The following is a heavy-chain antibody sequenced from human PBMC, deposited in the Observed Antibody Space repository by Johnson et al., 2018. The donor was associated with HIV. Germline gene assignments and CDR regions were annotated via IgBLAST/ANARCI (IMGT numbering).Heavy chain of an antibody. CDR3: ARERQILEWLPAHRAFAL. J-gene: IGHJ3*01. Sequence: QVQLVESGGGVVQPGRSLRLSCAASGFTFSSYAMHWVRQAPGKGLEWVAVISYDGSNKYYADSVKGRFTISRDTSKNTRSLQMNSLRGEDTAGYYCARERQILEWLPAHRAFALGGQGTMVTVSS. CDR2: ISYDGSNK. CDR1: GFTFSSYA. V-gene: IGHV3-30-3*01. D-gene: IGHD3-3*01.